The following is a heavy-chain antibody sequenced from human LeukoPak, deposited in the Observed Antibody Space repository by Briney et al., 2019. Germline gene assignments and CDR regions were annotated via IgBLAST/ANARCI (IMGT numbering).Heavy chain of an antibody. D-gene: IGHD3-22*01. CDR1: GFMFSSYW. V-gene: IGHV3-21*04. CDR2: ISSSSSYT. J-gene: IGHJ4*02. CDR3: AKDWAGSDRRYYFDY. Sequence: GSLRLSCAASGFMFSSYWMTWVRQAPGKGPEWVSSISSSSSYTYYADSVKGRFTISRDNSQNTLYLQMNSLRAEDTAVYYCAKDWAGSDRRYYFDYWGQGTLVTVSS.